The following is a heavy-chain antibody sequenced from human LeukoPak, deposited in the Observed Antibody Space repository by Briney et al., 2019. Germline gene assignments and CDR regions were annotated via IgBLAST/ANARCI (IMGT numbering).Heavy chain of an antibody. D-gene: IGHD3-16*01. J-gene: IGHJ4*02. CDR1: GGSISSGGYY. V-gene: IGHV4-61*02. CDR3: ATSLGY. Sequence: NTSETLSLTCTVSGGSISSGGYYWSWIRQPAGKGLEWIGRIYASGSTNYNPSLKSRVTISVDTSKNQFSLKLSSVTAADTAVYFCATSLGYWGQGTLVTVSS. CDR2: IYASGST.